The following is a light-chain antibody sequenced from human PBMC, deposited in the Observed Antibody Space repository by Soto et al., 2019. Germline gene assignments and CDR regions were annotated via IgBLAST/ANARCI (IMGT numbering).Light chain of an antibody. CDR2: AAS. CDR3: QQSYTTPRT. CDR1: QTITTY. V-gene: IGKV1-39*01. Sequence: DIQMTQSPSSLSASVGDRVTITCRASQTITTYLNWYQQKPGRAPNLLIFAASAVQSGVPSRFSGSGSGTVFTLTISALHPEDSATYYCQQSYTTPRTFGQGTKLEVK. J-gene: IGKJ1*01.